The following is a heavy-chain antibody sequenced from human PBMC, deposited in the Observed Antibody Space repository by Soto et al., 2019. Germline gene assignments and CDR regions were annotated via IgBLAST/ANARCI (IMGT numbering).Heavy chain of an antibody. Sequence: PSETLSLTCTVSGGSISSYYWSWIRQPPGKGLEWIGYIYYSGSTNYNPSLKSRVTISVDTSKNQFSLKLSSVTAADTAVYYCARRVTGRGAYYYYYMDVWGKGTTVTVSS. V-gene: IGHV4-59*08. J-gene: IGHJ6*03. CDR2: IYYSGST. CDR1: GGSISSYY. D-gene: IGHD3-10*01. CDR3: ARRVTGRGAYYYYYMDV.